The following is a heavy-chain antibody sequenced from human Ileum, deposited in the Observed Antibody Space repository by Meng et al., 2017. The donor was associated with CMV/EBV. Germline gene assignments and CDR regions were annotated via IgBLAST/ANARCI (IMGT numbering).Heavy chain of an antibody. V-gene: IGHV4-4*02. Sequence: GSLRLSCTVSGGSVISNSWWTWVRQSPGKGLEWIGEIYENGNTNYSPSLKSRVTFSVDKSKNHFSLELSSVTAADTAVYYCAGGASHKLYYYYPVDVWGQGTMVTVSS. J-gene: IGHJ6*02. CDR1: GGSVISNSW. CDR2: IYENGNT. D-gene: IGHD1-7*01. CDR3: AGGASHKLYYYYPVDV.